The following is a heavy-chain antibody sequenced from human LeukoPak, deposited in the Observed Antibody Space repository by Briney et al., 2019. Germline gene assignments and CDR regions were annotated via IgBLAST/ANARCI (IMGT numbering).Heavy chain of an antibody. J-gene: IGHJ4*02. V-gene: IGHV3-30*18. CDR3: AKDLAPDYGGNPDY. CDR1: GFTFSSYG. Sequence: GRSLRLSCAASGFTFSSYGMHWVRQAPGKGLEWVAVIWYGGSNKYYADSVKGRFTISRDNSKNTLYLQMNSLRAEDTAVYYCAKDLAPDYGGNPDYWGQGTLVTVSS. D-gene: IGHD4-23*01. CDR2: IWYGGSNK.